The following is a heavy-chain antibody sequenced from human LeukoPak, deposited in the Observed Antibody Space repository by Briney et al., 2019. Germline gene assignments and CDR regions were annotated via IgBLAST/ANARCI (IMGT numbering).Heavy chain of an antibody. Sequence: GGSLRLSCAASGFTFSSYAMSWVRQAPGKGLEWVSVLLYDGVSKNYADSVKGRFTISRDNSKNTLYLQMNSLKGEDTAVYYCAREDRLVFDYWGQGTLVTVSS. CDR3: AREDRLVFDY. D-gene: IGHD2-15*01. CDR1: GFTFSSYA. CDR2: LLYDGVSK. J-gene: IGHJ4*02. V-gene: IGHV3-30*03.